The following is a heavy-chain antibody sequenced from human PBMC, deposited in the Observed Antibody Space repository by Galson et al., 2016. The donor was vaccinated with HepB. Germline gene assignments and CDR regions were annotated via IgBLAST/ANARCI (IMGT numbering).Heavy chain of an antibody. J-gene: IGHJ6*02. CDR2: TSSSSSTI. CDR3: ARDDFLGSYYRYHYGMDV. V-gene: IGHV3-48*02. Sequence: SLRLSCAVSGFTFSEYSMNWVRQAPGKGLEWISYTSSSSSTIYYADSVKGRFTISRDNAKNSLYLQMTSLRDDDTGVYYCARDDFLGSYYRYHYGMDVWGQGTTVTVSS. CDR1: GFTFSEYS. D-gene: IGHD2-21*02.